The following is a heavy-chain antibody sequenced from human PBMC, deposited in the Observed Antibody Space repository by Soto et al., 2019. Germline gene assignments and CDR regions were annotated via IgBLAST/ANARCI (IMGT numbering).Heavy chain of an antibody. CDR2: INHSGST. Sequence: QVQLQQWGAGLLKPSETLSLTCAVYGGSFSGYYWSWIRQPPGKGLEWIGDINHSGSTNYNPSLKSRVTISVDTSKNQFSLQLSSVIAADTAVYFCARAYGGNVFDYWGQGTLVTVSS. CDR1: GGSFSGYY. D-gene: IGHD4-17*01. CDR3: ARAYGGNVFDY. J-gene: IGHJ4*02. V-gene: IGHV4-34*01.